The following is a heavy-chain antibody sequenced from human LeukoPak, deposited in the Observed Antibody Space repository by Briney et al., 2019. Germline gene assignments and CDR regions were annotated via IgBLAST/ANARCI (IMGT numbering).Heavy chain of an antibody. Sequence: SETLSLTCTVSGGSISSGSYYWSWIRQPPGKGPEWIGYIYYSGSTNYNPSLKGRVTISVDTSKNQFSLKLSSVTAADTAVYYCARWRDGYDYWGQGTLVTVSS. CDR3: ARWRDGYDY. D-gene: IGHD5-24*01. J-gene: IGHJ4*02. CDR1: GGSISSGSYY. V-gene: IGHV4-61*01. CDR2: IYYSGST.